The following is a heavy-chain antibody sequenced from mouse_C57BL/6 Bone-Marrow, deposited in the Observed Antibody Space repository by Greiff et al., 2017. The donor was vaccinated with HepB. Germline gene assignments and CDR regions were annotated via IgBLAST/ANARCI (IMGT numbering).Heavy chain of an antibody. J-gene: IGHJ2*01. Sequence: EVKLVESGGGLVKPGGSLKLSCAASGFTFSSYAMSWVRQTPEKRLEWVATISDGGSYTYYPDNVKGRFTISRDNAKNNLYLQMSHLKSEDTAMYYCARDCYYENYWGQGTTLTVSS. CDR2: ISDGGSYT. D-gene: IGHD1-1*01. V-gene: IGHV5-4*01. CDR1: GFTFSSYA. CDR3: ARDCYYENY.